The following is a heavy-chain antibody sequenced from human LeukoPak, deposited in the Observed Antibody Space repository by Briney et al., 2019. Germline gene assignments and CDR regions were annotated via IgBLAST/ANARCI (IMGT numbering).Heavy chain of an antibody. V-gene: IGHV3-23*01. CDR1: GFTFSRYA. Sequence: GSLRLSCAASGFTFSRYAMSWVRQAPGKGLEWVSSITSKGEGTWYTDSVKGRFTISRDNSKNTLSLLMTSLRAEDTAIYYCAKDRPSYHEIDGHYYRQDGDYWGQGTLVTVSS. D-gene: IGHD3-3*01. CDR3: AKDRPSYHEIDGHYYRQDGDY. CDR2: ITSKGEGT. J-gene: IGHJ4*02.